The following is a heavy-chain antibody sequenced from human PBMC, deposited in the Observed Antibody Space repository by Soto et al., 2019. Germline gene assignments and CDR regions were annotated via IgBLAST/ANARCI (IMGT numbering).Heavy chain of an antibody. J-gene: IGHJ4*02. V-gene: IGHV4-34*01. CDR3: ARGCGRRASVDY. Sequence: QVQLQQWGAGLLKPSETLSLTCAVYGGSFSGYYWSWIRQPPGKGLEWIGEINHSGSTNYNPSLKSRVTISVDTSKNQFSLKLSSVTAADTAVYYCARGCGRRASVDYWGQGTLVTVSS. CDR1: GGSFSGYY. CDR2: INHSGST.